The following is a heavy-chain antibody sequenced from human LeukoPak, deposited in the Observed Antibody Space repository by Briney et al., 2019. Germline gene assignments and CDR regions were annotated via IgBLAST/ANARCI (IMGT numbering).Heavy chain of an antibody. CDR1: GGTFSSYA. CDR3: ARERYCSSTSCYI. D-gene: IGHD2-2*02. Sequence: SVKVSCKASGGTFSSYAISWVRQAPGQGLEWMGGIIPIFGTANYAQKFQGRVTITADESTSTAYMELSSLRSEDTAVYYCARERYCSSTSCYIWGQGTLVTVSS. V-gene: IGHV1-69*13. J-gene: IGHJ4*02. CDR2: IIPIFGTA.